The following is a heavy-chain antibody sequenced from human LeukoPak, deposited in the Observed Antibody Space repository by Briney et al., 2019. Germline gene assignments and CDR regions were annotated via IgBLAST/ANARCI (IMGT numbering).Heavy chain of an antibody. J-gene: IGHJ5*02. V-gene: IGHV3-15*01. CDR3: TTYNLGRGA. CDR1: GFTFSNAW. CDR2: IKSKTDGGTT. Sequence: GGSLRHSCAASGFTFSNAWMSRVRQAPGWGLEWVGRIKSKTDGGTTDYAAPVKGRFTISRDDSKNTLYLQMNSLKTEYIAVYYCTTYNLGRGAWGQGTLVTDSS. D-gene: IGHD5-24*01.